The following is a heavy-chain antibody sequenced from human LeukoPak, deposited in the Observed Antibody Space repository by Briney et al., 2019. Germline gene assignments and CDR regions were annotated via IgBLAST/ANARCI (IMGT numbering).Heavy chain of an antibody. Sequence: GGSLRLSCAASGFTFSSLVMSWVRQAPGKGLEWVSTISTSGSSTYYADSVKGRFTISRDNSKNTLYLQMNSLRAEDTAVYHCAKRAYYSFDYWGQGTLVTVSS. V-gene: IGHV3-23*01. CDR1: GFTFSSLV. CDR3: AKRAYYSFDY. D-gene: IGHD4/OR15-4a*01. J-gene: IGHJ4*02. CDR2: ISTSGSST.